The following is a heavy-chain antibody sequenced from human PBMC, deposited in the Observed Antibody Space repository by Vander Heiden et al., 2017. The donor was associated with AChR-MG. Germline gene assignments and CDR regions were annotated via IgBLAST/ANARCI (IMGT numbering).Heavy chain of an antibody. D-gene: IGHD2-21*01. CDR3: ATLTAGDFDV. CDR1: GYPFTRNA. V-gene: IGHV7-4-1*02. Sequence: QVQLVQSGSELKKPGASVKVSCKASGYPFTRNALNWVRQAPGQGLEWRGWINTNTGKPEYVQGFTGRFVFSVDTSVSTAYLQITSLEAEDTAVYYCATLTAGDFDVWGQGTKITVSS. J-gene: IGHJ3*01. CDR2: INTNTGKP.